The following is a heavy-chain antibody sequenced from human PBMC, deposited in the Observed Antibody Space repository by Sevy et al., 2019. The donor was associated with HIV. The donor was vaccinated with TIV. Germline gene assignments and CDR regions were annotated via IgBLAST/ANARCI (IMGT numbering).Heavy chain of an antibody. CDR3: AKETTSGYFP. Sequence: GGSLRLSWEVSGLRFKTYVLGWVGKVQGRGLGWVSRIRASGGYTYYADSVKGRFAISRDNSKNTVDLQMNSLRAEDTALYYCAKETTSGYFPWGQGTLVTVSS. V-gene: IGHV3-23*01. CDR2: IRASGGYT. CDR1: GLRFKTYV. J-gene: IGHJ5*02. D-gene: IGHD3-3*01.